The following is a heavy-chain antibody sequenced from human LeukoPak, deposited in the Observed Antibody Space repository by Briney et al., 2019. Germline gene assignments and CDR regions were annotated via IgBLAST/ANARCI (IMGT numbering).Heavy chain of an antibody. CDR1: GGSFSGYY. D-gene: IGHD3-22*01. CDR2: INHSGST. V-gene: IGHV4-34*01. CDR3: ARLQVYDSSGYVSPRYYFDY. Sequence: SETLSLTCAVYGGSFSGYYWSWIRQPPGKGLEWIGEINHSGSTNYNPSLKSRVTISVDTSKNQFSLKLSSVTAADTAVYYCARLQVYDSSGYVSPRYYFDYWGQGTLVTVSS. J-gene: IGHJ4*02.